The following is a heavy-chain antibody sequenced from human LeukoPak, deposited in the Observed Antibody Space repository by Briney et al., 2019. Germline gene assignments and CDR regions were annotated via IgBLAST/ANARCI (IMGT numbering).Heavy chain of an antibody. V-gene: IGHV3-9*03. D-gene: IGHD3-22*01. CDR1: GFTFDDYA. J-gene: IGHJ3*02. CDR3: AKDTNYDSSGYDAFDI. Sequence: PEGSLRLSCAASGFTFDDYAMHWVRQAPGKGLEWVSGISWNSGSIGYADSVKGRFTISRDNAKNSLYLQMNSLRAEDMALYYCAKDTNYDSSGYDAFDIWGQGTMVTVSS. CDR2: ISWNSGSI.